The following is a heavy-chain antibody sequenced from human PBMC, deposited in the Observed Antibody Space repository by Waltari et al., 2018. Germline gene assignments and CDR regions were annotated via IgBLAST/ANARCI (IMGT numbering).Heavy chain of an antibody. CDR1: GGSISSRSYY. J-gene: IGHJ3*02. CDR2: IYSRGST. Sequence: QLQLQDSGPGLVKPSEILSLPCTVSGGSISSRSYYWGCIRQPPGTGLEWLGSIYSRGSTYYNPSIHRVITISVHTSKTQFSLKLSSAKAAETAVYCCSGDSSGNDAFDIWGQGTMGTVSS. CDR3: SGDSSGNDAFDI. V-gene: IGHV4-39*01. D-gene: IGHD3-22*01.